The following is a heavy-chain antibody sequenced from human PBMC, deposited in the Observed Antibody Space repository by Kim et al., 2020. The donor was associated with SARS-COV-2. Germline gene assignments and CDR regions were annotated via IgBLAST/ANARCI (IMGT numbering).Heavy chain of an antibody. D-gene: IGHD3-10*01. CDR3: ARDLQDYYGSGSYHYYGMAV. J-gene: IGHJ6*02. CDR2: IDNSGKTK. V-gene: IGHV3-48*03. CDR1: GFTFNSYD. Sequence: GGSLRLSCATSGFTFNSYDMNWVRQAPGKGLEWISYIDNSGKTKFYADSVKGRFTISRDNAKNSLYLQMNSLRAEDTAVYYCARDLQDYYGSGSYHYYGMAVRGQGTTVTVSS.